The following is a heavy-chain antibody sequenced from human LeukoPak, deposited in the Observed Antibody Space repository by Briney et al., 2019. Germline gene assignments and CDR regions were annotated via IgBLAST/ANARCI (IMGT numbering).Heavy chain of an antibody. J-gene: IGHJ3*02. V-gene: IGHV3-53*01. Sequence: GSLRLSCAASGFTVSSNYMSWVRQAPGKGLEWVSVIYSGGSTYYADSVKGRFTISRDNSKNTLYLQMNSLRAEDTAVYYCAREDYYDSSGYYYAPRAFDIWGQGTMVTVSS. CDR3: AREDYYDSSGYYYAPRAFDI. CDR2: IYSGGST. D-gene: IGHD3-22*01. CDR1: GFTVSSNY.